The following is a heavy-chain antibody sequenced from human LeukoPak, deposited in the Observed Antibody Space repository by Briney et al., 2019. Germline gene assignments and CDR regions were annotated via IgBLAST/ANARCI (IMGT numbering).Heavy chain of an antibody. J-gene: IGHJ4*02. V-gene: IGHV1-18*01. D-gene: IGHD4-11*01. CDR2: ISAYNGNT. CDR3: ARLMTVTSFFDY. CDR1: GYTFTSYG. Sequence: GASVKVSCKSSGYTFTSYGISWVRQAPGQGLAWMGWISAYNGNTNYAQKLQGRVTMTTDTSTSTAYMELRSLRSDDTAVYYCARLMTVTSFFDYWGQGTLVTVSS.